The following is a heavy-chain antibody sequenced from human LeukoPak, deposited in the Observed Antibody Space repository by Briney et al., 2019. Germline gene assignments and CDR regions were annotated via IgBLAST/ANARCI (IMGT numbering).Heavy chain of an antibody. CDR1: GGSFSGYY. CDR2: INHSGST. J-gene: IGHJ4*02. V-gene: IGHV4-34*01. D-gene: IGHD2-2*01. CDR3: ARGLGYCSSTSCSFAY. Sequence: SETLSLTCAVYGGSFSGYYWSWIRQPPGKGLEWIGEINHSGSTNYNPSLKSRVTISVDTSKNQFSLKLSSVTSADTAVYYCARGLGYCSSTSCSFAYWGQGTLVTVSS.